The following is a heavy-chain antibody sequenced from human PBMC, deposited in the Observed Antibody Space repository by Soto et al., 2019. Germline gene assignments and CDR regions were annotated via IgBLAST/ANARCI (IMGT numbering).Heavy chain of an antibody. CDR2: IYYSGST. D-gene: IGHD2-8*01. Sequence: QVQLQESGPGLVKPSQTLSLTCTVSGGSISSGGYYWSWIRQHPGKGLEWIGYIYYSGSTYYNPSIERRVTISVDTSKNQFSLKLSAVTAADTAVYYCARDDCTNCVCYSGDYWGQGTLVTVSS. CDR1: GGSISSGGYY. J-gene: IGHJ4*02. V-gene: IGHV4-31*03. CDR3: ARDDCTNCVCYSGDY.